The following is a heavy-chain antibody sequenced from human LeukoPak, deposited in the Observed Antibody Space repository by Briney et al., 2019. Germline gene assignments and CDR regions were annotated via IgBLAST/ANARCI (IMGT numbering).Heavy chain of an antibody. CDR2: INHSGST. CDR3: AREARYYYDSSGYNDAFDI. D-gene: IGHD3-22*01. J-gene: IGHJ3*02. CDR1: GGSFSGYY. V-gene: IGHV4-34*01. Sequence: PSETLSLTCAVYGGSFSGYYWSWIRQPPGKGLEWIGEINHSGSTNYNPSLKSRVTISVDTSKNQFSLKLSSVTAADTAVYYCAREARYYYDSSGYNDAFDIWGQGTMVTVSS.